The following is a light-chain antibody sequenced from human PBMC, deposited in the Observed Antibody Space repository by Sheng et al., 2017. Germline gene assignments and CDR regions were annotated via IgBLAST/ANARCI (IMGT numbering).Light chain of an antibody. J-gene: IGLJ3*02. CDR3: SSYTSRSTWV. CDR1: SSDVGRYSY. CDR2: VVS. V-gene: IGLV2-14*01. Sequence: QSALTQPASVSGSPGQSITISCTGTSSDVGRYSYVSWFQQCPGKAPKLLIYVVSYRPSGVSNRFSGSKSGNTASLTISGLQAEDEADYYCSSYTSRSTWVFGGGTKLTVL.